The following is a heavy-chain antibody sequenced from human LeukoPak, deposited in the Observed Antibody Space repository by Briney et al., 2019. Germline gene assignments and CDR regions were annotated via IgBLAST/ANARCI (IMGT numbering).Heavy chain of an antibody. CDR2: INTRTGNA. J-gene: IGHJ4*02. CDR3: AKGSGSGWYEFR. Sequence: ASVKVSCKASGYTFFNYAIHWVRQAPGQRLEGMGWINTRTGNAYYSQELQGRLTITRDTSASTAYMELSSLRSEDMAVYYCAKGSGSGWYEFRWGQGTLVTVSS. D-gene: IGHD6-19*01. V-gene: IGHV1-3*03. CDR1: GYTFFNYA.